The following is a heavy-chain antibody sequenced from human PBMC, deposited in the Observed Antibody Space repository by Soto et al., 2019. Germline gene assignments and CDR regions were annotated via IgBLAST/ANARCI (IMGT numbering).Heavy chain of an antibody. Sequence: SETLSLTCTVSGGSISSGDYYWSWIRQPPGKGLEWIGYIYYSGSTYYNPSLKSRVTISVDTSKNQFSLKLSSVTAADTAVYYCARDARDYYGSGGYYYGMDVWGQGTTATVSS. J-gene: IGHJ6*02. CDR1: GGSISSGDYY. V-gene: IGHV4-30-4*01. CDR3: ARDARDYYGSGGYYYGMDV. CDR2: IYYSGST. D-gene: IGHD3-10*01.